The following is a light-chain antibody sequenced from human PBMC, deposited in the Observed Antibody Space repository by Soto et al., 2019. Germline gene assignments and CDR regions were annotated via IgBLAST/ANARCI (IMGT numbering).Light chain of an antibody. CDR2: GAS. J-gene: IGKJ4*01. Sequence: DIVLTQSPATLSLSPGDSATLSCRASQSVSSSYLAWYQQKPGQAPRLLIYGASSRATGIPDRFSGSGSGTDFTLTISRLEPEDFAVYYCQQYGSSPPLTFGGGTKVDIK. CDR1: QSVSSSY. CDR3: QQYGSSPPLT. V-gene: IGKV3-20*01.